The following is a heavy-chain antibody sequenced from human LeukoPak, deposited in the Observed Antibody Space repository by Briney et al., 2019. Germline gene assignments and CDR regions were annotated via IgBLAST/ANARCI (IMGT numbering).Heavy chain of an antibody. D-gene: IGHD5/OR15-5a*01. V-gene: IGHV3-66*04. CDR1: GFTVSSNY. Sequence: WGSLRLSCAVSGFTVSSNYISWVRQAPGKGLEWVSVIYSGGTTYYADSVKGRFTISKDNSKNTLYLQMNSLRAEDTAVYYCASQSTPVSPFDIWGQGTMVT. CDR2: IYSGGTT. CDR3: ASQSTPVSPFDI. J-gene: IGHJ3*02.